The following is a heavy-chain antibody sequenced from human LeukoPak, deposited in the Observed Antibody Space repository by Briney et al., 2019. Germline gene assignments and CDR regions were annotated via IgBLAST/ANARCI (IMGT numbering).Heavy chain of an antibody. Sequence: GGSLRLSCAASGFTFSDYYMSWIRQAPGKGLEGVLYISSSSTYTNYAASVKGRFTISRDNAKNSLYLQMNSLRAEDTAVYYCASKGHLEYWGQGTLVTVSS. CDR3: ASKGHLEY. CDR1: GFTFSDYY. J-gene: IGHJ4*02. D-gene: IGHD1-1*01. V-gene: IGHV3-11*06. CDR2: ISSSSTYT.